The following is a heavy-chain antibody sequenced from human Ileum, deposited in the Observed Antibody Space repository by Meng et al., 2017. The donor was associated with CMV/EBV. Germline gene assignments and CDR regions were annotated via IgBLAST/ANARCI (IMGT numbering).Heavy chain of an antibody. J-gene: IGHJ4*02. D-gene: IGHD3-3*01. CDR2: VSHNGSNE. V-gene: IGHV3-30*04. CDR1: GFTFSSP. CDR3: ARDPGVDF. Sequence: SLRLSCAASGFTFSSPIHWVRQAPDKGLEWVAVVSHNGSNEHYAGSVKGRFTISRDNSKNTLYLQMNSLRTEDTAVYYCARDPGVDFWGQGTLVTVSS.